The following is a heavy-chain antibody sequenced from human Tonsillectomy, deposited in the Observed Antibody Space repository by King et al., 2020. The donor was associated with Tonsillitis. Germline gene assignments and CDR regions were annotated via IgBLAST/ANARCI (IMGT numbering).Heavy chain of an antibody. V-gene: IGHV3-48*03. J-gene: IGHJ4*02. CDR1: GFTFRSYE. Sequence: QLVQSGGGLVQPGGSLRLSCAASGFTFRSYEMNWVRQAPGKGLEWVSYISSSGDTLYYADSAKGRCTISRDNAKNSLYLQMNGLRAEDTAVYYCASGRYPDQVLQYWGQGTLVTVSS. D-gene: IGHD1-26*01. CDR2: ISSSGDTL. CDR3: ASGRYPDQVLQY.